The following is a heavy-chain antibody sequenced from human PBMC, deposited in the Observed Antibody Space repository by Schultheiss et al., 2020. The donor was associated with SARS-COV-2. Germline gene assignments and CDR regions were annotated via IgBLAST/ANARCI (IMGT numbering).Heavy chain of an antibody. J-gene: IGHJ6*03. D-gene: IGHD3-3*01. V-gene: IGHV3-11*01. CDR1: GFTFSDYY. Sequence: GGSLRLSCAASGFTFSDYYMSWIRQAPGKGLEWVSYISSSGSTIYYADSVKGRFTISRDNAKNSLYLQMNSLSAEDTAIYFCAKGATIFGVVIPNEYMDVWGKGTTVTVSS. CDR2: ISSSGSTI. CDR3: AKGATIFGVVIPNEYMDV.